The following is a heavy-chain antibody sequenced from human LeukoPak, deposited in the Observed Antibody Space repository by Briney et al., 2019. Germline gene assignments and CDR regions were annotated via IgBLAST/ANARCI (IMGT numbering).Heavy chain of an antibody. V-gene: IGHV4-4*02. Sequence: KASETLSLTCGVSGGSISSTNWWSWVRQPPGQGLEWIGEVSLTGETNYNPSLNGRVTMSLDGSTKQLSLTLTSVAAADTAIYYCSRKSGAFCPFGYWGQGTLVIVPP. CDR1: GGSISSTNW. CDR3: SRKSGAFCPFGY. J-gene: IGHJ4*02. D-gene: IGHD1-26*01. CDR2: VSLTGET.